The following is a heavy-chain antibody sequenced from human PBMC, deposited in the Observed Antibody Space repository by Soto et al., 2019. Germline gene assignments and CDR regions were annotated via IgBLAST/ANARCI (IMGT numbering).Heavy chain of an antibody. CDR1: GGTFSNYA. D-gene: IGHD3-10*01. CDR3: ARAATWSYLNALDV. CDR2: IIPVFGPA. J-gene: IGHJ3*01. V-gene: IGHV1-69*01. Sequence: QVQLVQSGAEVEKPGSSVKVYCKASGGTFSNYALSWVRQAPGQGLEWMGGIIPVFGPAHYAQKFQGRVTITADESTSTAYVELSSLRSEDTAVYYCARAATWSYLNALDVWGQGTMDTVSS.